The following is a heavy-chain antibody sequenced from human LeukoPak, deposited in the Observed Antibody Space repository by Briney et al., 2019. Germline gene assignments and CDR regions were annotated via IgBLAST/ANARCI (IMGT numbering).Heavy chain of an antibody. CDR2: IYHSEST. J-gene: IGHJ6*03. CDR3: AREIYCSSTSCQGYYYMDV. V-gene: IGHV4-38-2*02. D-gene: IGHD2-2*01. Sequence: SETLSLTCAVSGYSISSGYYWGWIRQPPGKGLEWIGSIYHSESTYYNPSLKSRVTISVDTSKNQFSLKLSSVTAADTAVYYCAREIYCSSTSCQGYYYMDVWGKGTTVTVSS. CDR1: GYSISSGYY.